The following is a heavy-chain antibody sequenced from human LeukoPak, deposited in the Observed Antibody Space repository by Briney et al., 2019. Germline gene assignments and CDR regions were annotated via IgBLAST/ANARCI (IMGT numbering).Heavy chain of an antibody. CDR3: ARDPTYYDSSGYFSPFVGYYYYGMDV. Sequence: GGSLRLSCAASGFTFSDYYMSWIRQAPGKGLECVSYISSSGSTIYYADSVKGRFTISRDNAKNSLYLQMNSLRAEDTAVYYCARDPTYYDSSGYFSPFVGYYYYGMDVWGQGTTVTVSS. CDR2: ISSSGSTI. J-gene: IGHJ6*02. V-gene: IGHV3-11*01. D-gene: IGHD3-22*01. CDR1: GFTFSDYY.